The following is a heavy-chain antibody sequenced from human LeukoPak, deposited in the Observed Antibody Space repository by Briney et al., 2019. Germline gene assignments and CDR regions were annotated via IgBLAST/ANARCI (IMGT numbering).Heavy chain of an antibody. V-gene: IGHV4-59*08. CDR1: GGSINNYY. D-gene: IGHD5-18*01. J-gene: IGHJ4*02. CDR2: IYYSGTT. CDR3: ARQTAKNVDAARFDS. Sequence: PSETLSLTCAISGGSINNYYWSWIRQPPGKGLEWIGYIYYSGTTNYSPSLNSRVNISLDTAKNQFSLRLSSVTAADTAVYYCARQTAKNVDAARFDSWGQGTLVTVSS.